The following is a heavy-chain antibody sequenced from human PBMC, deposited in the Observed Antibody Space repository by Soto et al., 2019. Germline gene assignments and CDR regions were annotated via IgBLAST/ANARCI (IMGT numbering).Heavy chain of an antibody. CDR2: IYYSGST. CDR1: GGSISSSGYY. Sequence: SETLSLTCTVSGGSISSSGYYWGWIRQPPGKGLEWIGNIYYSGSTYYNPSLKSRVTINPDTSKNQFSLQLNSVTPEDTAVYYCASSFELWAIFDYWGQGTLVTVSS. V-gene: IGHV4-39*01. J-gene: IGHJ4*02. D-gene: IGHD3-9*01. CDR3: ASSFELWAIFDY.